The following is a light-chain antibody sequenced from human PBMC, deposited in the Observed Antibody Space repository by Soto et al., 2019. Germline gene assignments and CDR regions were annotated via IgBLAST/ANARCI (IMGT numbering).Light chain of an antibody. V-gene: IGLV2-14*01. J-gene: IGLJ2*01. CDR2: EVS. CDR1: SRDFGGYNY. Sequence: QSDLTQPASVSGSPGQSITISCTGTSRDFGGYNYVSWYQQHPGKAPKLMIYEVSDRPSGISNRFSGSKSGNTASLTISGLQADDEAYYYCSSYTTSSTMIFGGGTKLTVL. CDR3: SSYTTSSTMI.